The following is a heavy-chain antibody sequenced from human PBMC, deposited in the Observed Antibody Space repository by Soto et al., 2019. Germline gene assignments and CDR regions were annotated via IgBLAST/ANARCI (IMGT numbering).Heavy chain of an antibody. CDR1: GGSISSGGYS. V-gene: IGHV4-30-2*01. CDR2: IYHSGST. J-gene: IGHJ3*02. Sequence: QLQLQESGSGLVKPSQTLSLTCAVSGGSISSGGYSWSWIRQPPGKGLEWIGYIYHSGSTYYNPSLKSRVTISVDRSKNQFSLKLSSVTAADTAVYYCARVVHDKGLVGSAFDIWGQGTMVTVSS. D-gene: IGHD2-2*01. CDR3: ARVVHDKGLVGSAFDI.